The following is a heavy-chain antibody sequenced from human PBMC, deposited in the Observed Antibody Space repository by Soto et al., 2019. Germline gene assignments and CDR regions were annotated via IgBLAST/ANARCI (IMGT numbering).Heavy chain of an antibody. V-gene: IGHV4-39*01. CDR3: ARFPSSGGLYYYYYMDV. J-gene: IGHJ6*03. Sequence: SETLSLTCSVSGGSIISTTYHWGWIRQPPGTGLEWIGNIHYSGDTHYNPSLKSRVTMSLDTSKNQFSLTLTSVTAADTAVYYCARFPSSGGLYYYYYMDVWGKGTTVTVSS. D-gene: IGHD3-10*01. CDR1: GGSIISTTYH. CDR2: IHYSGDT.